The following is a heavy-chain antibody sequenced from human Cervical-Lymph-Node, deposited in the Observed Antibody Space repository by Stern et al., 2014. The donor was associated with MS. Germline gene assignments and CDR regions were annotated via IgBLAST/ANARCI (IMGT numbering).Heavy chain of an antibody. CDR3: ARDTSSPERSDW. Sequence: VQLVESGGGVIEPGGSLRLSCTASGFTVSRDYMTWVRQAPGKGQEWVSLITNVGSTFYTDSVKGRFTISRDDSKNTVYLHMTSRRPEDTAMYYCARDTSSPERSDWWGQGTLVTVSS. V-gene: IGHV3-53*01. CDR1: GFTVSRDY. D-gene: IGHD1-1*01. J-gene: IGHJ4*02. CDR2: ITNVGST.